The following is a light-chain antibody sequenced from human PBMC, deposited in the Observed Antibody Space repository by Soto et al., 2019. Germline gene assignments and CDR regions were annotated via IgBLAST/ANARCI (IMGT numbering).Light chain of an antibody. J-gene: IGKJ1*01. CDR3: QQYNNWPPWT. CDR1: QSVSNN. CDR2: DAS. V-gene: IGKV3-15*01. Sequence: ILMTQSPATLSVSPGERATLSCRASQSVSNNLAWYQQKPGQAPRILIYDASTRATGIPARFSGSGSGTEFTLTSRGLQSEDFAVYYCQQYNNWPPWTFGQGTKVEVK.